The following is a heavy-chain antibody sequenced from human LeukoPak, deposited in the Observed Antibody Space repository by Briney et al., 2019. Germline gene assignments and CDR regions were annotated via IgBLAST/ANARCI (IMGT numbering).Heavy chain of an antibody. V-gene: IGHV1-46*03. CDR3: ARRRGYSYGYPPDYY. CDR1: GYTFTSYY. D-gene: IGHD5-18*01. Sequence: ASVRVSCKASGYTFTSYYMHWVRQAPGKGLEWMGIINPSGGSTSYAQKFQGRVTMTRDTSTSTVYMELSSLRSEDTAVYYCARRRGYSYGYPPDYYWRQGTLVTVSS. J-gene: IGHJ4*02. CDR2: INPSGGST.